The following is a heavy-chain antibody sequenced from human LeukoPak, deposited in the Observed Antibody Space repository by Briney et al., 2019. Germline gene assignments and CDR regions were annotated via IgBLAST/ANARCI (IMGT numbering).Heavy chain of an antibody. CDR3: ARHVRGVVIGGWFDP. CDR1: GGSISSSSYY. J-gene: IGHJ5*02. V-gene: IGHV4-39*01. D-gene: IGHD3-10*02. CDR2: IYYSGST. Sequence: PSETLSLTCTVSGGSISSSSYYWGWIRQPPGKGLEWIGSIYYSGSTYYNPSLKSRVTISVDTSKNQFSLKLSSVTAADTAVYYCARHVRGVVIGGWFDPWGQGTLVTVSS.